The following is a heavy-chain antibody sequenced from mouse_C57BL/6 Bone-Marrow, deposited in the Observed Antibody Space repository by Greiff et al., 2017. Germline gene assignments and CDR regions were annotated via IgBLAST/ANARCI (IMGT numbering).Heavy chain of an antibody. CDR2: IDPSDSYT. J-gene: IGHJ4*01. CDR1: GYTFTSYW. D-gene: IGHD2-3*01. CDR3: ARGRVYDGYFYYYRDY. V-gene: IGHV1-69*01. Sequence: QVQLQQPGAELVMPGASVKLSCKASGYTFTSYWMHWVKQRPGQGLEWIGEIDPSDSYTNYNQKFKGKSTLTVDKSSSTAYMQLSSLTSEDSAVYYCARGRVYDGYFYYYRDYWGQGTGVTVTA.